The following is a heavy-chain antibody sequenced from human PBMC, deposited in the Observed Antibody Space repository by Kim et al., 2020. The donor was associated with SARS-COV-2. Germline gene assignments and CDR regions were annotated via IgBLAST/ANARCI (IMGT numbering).Heavy chain of an antibody. Sequence: LFADSVEGRFTISRDNSQNTVFLQMNSLRVEDTALYYCTRRAAGWGFFDYWGQGIQVTVSS. J-gene: IGHJ4*02. CDR3: TRRAAGWGFFDY. D-gene: IGHD6-19*01. V-gene: IGHV3-23*01.